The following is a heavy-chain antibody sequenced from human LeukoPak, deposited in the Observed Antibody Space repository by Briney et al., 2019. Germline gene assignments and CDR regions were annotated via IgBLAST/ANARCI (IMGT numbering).Heavy chain of an antibody. J-gene: IGHJ6*03. CDR3: ARGRYSSSWYYYYYYYMDV. CDR2: IYYSGST. D-gene: IGHD6-13*01. V-gene: IGHV4-59*01. Sequence: SETLSLTCTVSGGSISSYYWSWIRQPPGKGLEWIGYIYYSGSTNYNPSLKSRVTISVDTSKNQFSLKLSSVTAADTAVYYCARGRYSSSWYYYYYYYMDVWGKGTTVTISS. CDR1: GGSISSYY.